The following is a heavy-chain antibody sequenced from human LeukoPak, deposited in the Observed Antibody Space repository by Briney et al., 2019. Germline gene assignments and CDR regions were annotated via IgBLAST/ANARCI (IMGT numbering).Heavy chain of an antibody. J-gene: IGHJ5*02. CDR3: AREPRYCSSTSCYYPLNWFDP. D-gene: IGHD2-2*01. V-gene: IGHV1-18*01. CDR2: ISAYNDNT. CDR1: GYTFTSYG. Sequence: ASVKVSCKASGYTFTSYGISWVRQAPGQGLEWMGWISAYNDNTNYAQKLQGRVTMTTDTPTSTAYMELRSLRSDDTAVYYCAREPRYCSSTSCYYPLNWFDPWGQGTLVTVSS.